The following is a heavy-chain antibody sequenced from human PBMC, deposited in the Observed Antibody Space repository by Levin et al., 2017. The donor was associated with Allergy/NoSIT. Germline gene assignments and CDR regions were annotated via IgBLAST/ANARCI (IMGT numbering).Heavy chain of an antibody. CDR3: ARGNHDYENWFDP. J-gene: IGHJ5*02. Sequence: GSLRLSCTVSGGSISSYYWSWIRQPPGKGLEWIGYIYYSGSTNYNPSLKSRVTISVDTSKNQFSLKLSSVTAADTAVYYCARGNHDYENWFDPWGQGTLVTVSS. D-gene: IGHD4-17*01. CDR1: GGSISSYY. CDR2: IYYSGST. V-gene: IGHV4-59*01.